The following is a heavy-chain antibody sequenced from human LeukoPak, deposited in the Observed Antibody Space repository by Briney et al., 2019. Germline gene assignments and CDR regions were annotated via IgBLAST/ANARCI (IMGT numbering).Heavy chain of an antibody. CDR1: GGSISSSGYC. CDR3: ARDFWGYYDILTGRWGPRDDAFDI. D-gene: IGHD3-9*01. CDR2: IYTSGST. J-gene: IGHJ3*02. Sequence: SETLSLTCTVSGGSISSSGYCWGWIRQPPGKGLEWIGRIYTSGSTNYNPSLKSRVTMSVDTSKNQFSLKLSSVTAADTAVYYCARDFWGYYDILTGRWGPRDDAFDIWGQGTMVTVSS. V-gene: IGHV4-39*07.